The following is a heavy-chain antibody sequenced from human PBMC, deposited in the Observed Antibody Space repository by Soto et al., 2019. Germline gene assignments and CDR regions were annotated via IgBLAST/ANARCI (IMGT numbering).Heavy chain of an antibody. J-gene: IGHJ4*02. V-gene: IGHV5-51*01. CDR2: VYPGDSDT. CDR3: ARPPLPGYSIHFNS. CDR1: GYIFIDYW. Sequence: GESLKISCKASGYIFIDYWIGWVRQMPGKGLEWMGIVYPGDSDTRYSPSFQGQVTISADRSTGTAFLQWRSLKASDAALYYCARPPLPGYSIHFNSWGQGTLVTVSS. D-gene: IGHD2-15*01.